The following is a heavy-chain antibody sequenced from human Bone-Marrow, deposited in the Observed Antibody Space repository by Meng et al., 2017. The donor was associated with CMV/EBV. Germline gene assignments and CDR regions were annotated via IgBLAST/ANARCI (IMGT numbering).Heavy chain of an antibody. CDR3: ASGSDYSNYYYYYGMDV. D-gene: IGHD4-11*01. V-gene: IGHV3-48*04. CDR2: ISSSGSTI. Sequence: GESLKISCAASGFTFSSYWMNWVRQAPGKGLEWVSYISSSGSTIYYADSVKGRFTISRDNAKNSLYLQMNSLRAEDTAVYYCASGSDYSNYYYYYGMDVWGQGTTVTVSS. CDR1: GFTFSSYW. J-gene: IGHJ6*02.